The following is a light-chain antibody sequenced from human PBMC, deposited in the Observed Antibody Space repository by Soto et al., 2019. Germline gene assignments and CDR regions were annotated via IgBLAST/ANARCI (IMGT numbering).Light chain of an antibody. J-gene: IGLJ3*02. CDR3: TSYVGNDIWV. Sequence: QSALTQPPSASGSPGQSVTISCTGTSSDVGAYKYVSWYQQYPGKAPKLMIYEVTKRPSGVPDRFSGSKSGNTASLTVSGLQAEGEADYYCTSYVGNDIWVFGGGTKVTVL. V-gene: IGLV2-8*01. CDR2: EVT. CDR1: SSDVGAYKY.